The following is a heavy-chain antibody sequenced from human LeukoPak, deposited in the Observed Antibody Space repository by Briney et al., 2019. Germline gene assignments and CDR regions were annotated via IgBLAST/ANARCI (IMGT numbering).Heavy chain of an antibody. V-gene: IGHV3-64*01. Sequence: PGGSLRLSCAASGFTFSTSAMHWVRQAPGKGLEYVSAITSNGGSTYYANSVKGRFTISRDNSKNTLYLQMGSLRAEDMAVYYCARALGSGNYDYWGQGTLVTVSS. D-gene: IGHD3-10*01. CDR2: ITSNGGST. CDR1: GFTFSTSA. J-gene: IGHJ4*02. CDR3: ARALGSGNYDY.